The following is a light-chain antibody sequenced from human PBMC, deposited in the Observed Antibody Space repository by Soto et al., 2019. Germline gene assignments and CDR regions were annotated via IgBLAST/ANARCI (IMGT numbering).Light chain of an antibody. V-gene: IGKV1-17*01. CDR3: LHHNSYPLT. CDR2: AAS. Sequence: DIQMTQSPSSLSASVGDRVTITCRASQDISNDLGWYQQKPGKAPKRLIFAASRLQSGVPSRFSGCGSGTEFTLTITSLQPEDFATYYWLHHNSYPLTFGGGTRVEIK. CDR1: QDISND. J-gene: IGKJ4*01.